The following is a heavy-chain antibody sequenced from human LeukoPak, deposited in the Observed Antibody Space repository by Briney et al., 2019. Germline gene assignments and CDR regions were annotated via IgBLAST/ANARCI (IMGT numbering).Heavy chain of an antibody. CDR2: IYYSGST. J-gene: IGHJ4*02. D-gene: IGHD2-2*01. Sequence: SETLSLTCTVSGGSISSSSYYWGWIRQPPGKGLEWIGSIYYSGSTYYNPPLKSRVTISVDTSKNQFSLKLSSVTAADTAVYYCARDLRSTSCLDYWGQGTLVTVSS. CDR1: GGSISSSSYY. V-gene: IGHV4-39*07. CDR3: ARDLRSTSCLDY.